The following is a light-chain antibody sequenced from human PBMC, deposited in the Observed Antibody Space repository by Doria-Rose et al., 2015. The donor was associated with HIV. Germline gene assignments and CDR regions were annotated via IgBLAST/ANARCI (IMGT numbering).Light chain of an antibody. CDR1: QSVSTD. CDR2: GAS. CDR3: HQYNNWPT. J-gene: IGKJ5*01. V-gene: IGKV3-15*01. Sequence: EIVMTQSPETLSVSPGESATLSCSASQSVSTDLAWYQLNTDHAPRLLIWGASTRATGIPARFSGSGSGTEFTLTISSLQSEDFAIYFCHQYNNWPTFVQGTRLDIK.